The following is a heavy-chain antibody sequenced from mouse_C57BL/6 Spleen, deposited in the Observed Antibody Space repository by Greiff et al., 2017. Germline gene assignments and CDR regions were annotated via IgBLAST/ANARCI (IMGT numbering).Heavy chain of an antibody. V-gene: IGHV1-55*01. CDR3: ARITTVVATGDAMDY. CDR2: IYPGSGST. CDR1: GYTFTSYW. J-gene: IGHJ4*01. Sequence: QVQLQQPGAELVKPGASVKMSCKASGYTFTSYWITWVKQRPGQGLEWIGDIYPGSGSTNYNEKFKSKATLTVDTSSSTAYMQLSSLTSEDSAVYYCARITTVVATGDAMDYWGQGTSVTVSS. D-gene: IGHD1-1*01.